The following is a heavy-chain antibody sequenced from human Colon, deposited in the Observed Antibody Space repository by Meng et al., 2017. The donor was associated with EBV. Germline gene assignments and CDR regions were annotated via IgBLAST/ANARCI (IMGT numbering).Heavy chain of an antibody. V-gene: IGHV1-2*02. D-gene: IGHD3-22*01. CDR3: AKVRDISSDSSSYYDY. J-gene: IGHJ4*02. Sequence: AEVKKPGASVKVSCKASGYTFTGYYLHWVRQAPGQGPEWMGWINPNSGGTNYAQKFQGRVTMTRDTSISTAYMELSRLRSDDTAIYYCAKVRDISSDSSSYYDYWGQGTLVTVSS. CDR1: GYTFTGYY. CDR2: INPNSGGT.